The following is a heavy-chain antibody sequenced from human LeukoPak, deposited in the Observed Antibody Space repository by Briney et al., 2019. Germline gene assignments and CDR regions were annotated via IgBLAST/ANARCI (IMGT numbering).Heavy chain of an antibody. J-gene: IGHJ6*03. CDR3: AKAGGRYQLLLSYYYYYMDV. D-gene: IGHD2-2*01. CDR1: GFTFSSYS. Sequence: GGSLRLSCAASGFTFSSYSMHWVRQAPGKGLEWVAFIRYDGSNKYYADSVKGRFTISRDNSKNTLYLQMNSLRAEDTAVYYCAKAGGRYQLLLSYYYYYMDVWGKGTTVTVSS. V-gene: IGHV3-30*02. CDR2: IRYDGSNK.